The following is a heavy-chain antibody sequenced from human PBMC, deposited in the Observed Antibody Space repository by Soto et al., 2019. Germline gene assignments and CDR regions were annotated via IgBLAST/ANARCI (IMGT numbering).Heavy chain of an antibody. Sequence: SETLSLTCTVSGGSISSYYWSWIRQPAGKGLEWIGRIYTSGSTNYNPSLKSRVTMSVDTSKNQFSLKLSSVTAADTAVYYCARDQSYYDYVWGSYRSLMDVWGQGTTVTVSS. V-gene: IGHV4-4*07. CDR1: GGSISSYY. J-gene: IGHJ6*02. CDR3: ARDQSYYDYVWGSYRSLMDV. D-gene: IGHD3-16*02. CDR2: IYTSGST.